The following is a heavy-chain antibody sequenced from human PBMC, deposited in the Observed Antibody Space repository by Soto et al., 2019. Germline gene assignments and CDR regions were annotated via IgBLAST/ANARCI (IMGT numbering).Heavy chain of an antibody. CDR3: ARDTYGSGSYYLNYYYYYYYGMDV. V-gene: IGHV3-74*01. D-gene: IGHD3-10*01. CDR2: INSDGSYT. Sequence: GGSLRLSCAASGFTFSSYWMHWVRQAPGKGLVWVSRINSDGSYTCYADSVEGRFTISRDNAKNSLYLQMNSPRAEDTAVYYCARDTYGSGSYYLNYYYYYYYGMDVWGQGTTVTVSS. CDR1: GFTFSSYW. J-gene: IGHJ6*02.